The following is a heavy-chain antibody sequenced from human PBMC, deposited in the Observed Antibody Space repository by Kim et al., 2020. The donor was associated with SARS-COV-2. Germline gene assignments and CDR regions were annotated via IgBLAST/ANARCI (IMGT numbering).Heavy chain of an antibody. Sequence: SETLSLTCTVSGGSISSGGYHWSWIRQHPGKGLEWIGYIYHSGSTYYNPSLKNRISISIDASENQFSLKMSSVTAADTAFYYCAREILNYYENPVGRLDPWGQGTLVTVSS. CDR3: AREILNYYENPVGRLDP. CDR2: IYHSGST. J-gene: IGHJ5*02. V-gene: IGHV4-31*03. CDR1: GGSISSGGYH. D-gene: IGHD3-16*01.